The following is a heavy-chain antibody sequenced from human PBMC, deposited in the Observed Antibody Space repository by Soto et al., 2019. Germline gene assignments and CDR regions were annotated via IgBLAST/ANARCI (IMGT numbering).Heavy chain of an antibody. J-gene: IGHJ4*02. Sequence: QITSKESGPPLVKPTQTLTLTCTFSGFSLSTRVEGVGWIRQPPGKALEWLALIYWDDDKRYSPSLKSRLTTTKETSKNQVVLTMTNMDPVDTATYYCAHDSSGYDGCDYWGQGTLVTVSS. D-gene: IGHD3-22*01. V-gene: IGHV2-5*02. CDR3: AHDSSGYDGCDY. CDR1: GFSLSTRVEG. CDR2: IYWDDDK.